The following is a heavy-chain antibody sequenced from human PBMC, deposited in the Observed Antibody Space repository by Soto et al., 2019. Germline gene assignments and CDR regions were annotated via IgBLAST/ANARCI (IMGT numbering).Heavy chain of an antibody. Sequence: QVQLVESGGGVVQPGRSLRLSCAASGFTFSSYAMHWVRQAPGKGLEWVAVISYDGSNKYYADSVKGRFTISRDNSKNTLYLQMNSLRAEDTAVYYCARDGAYDSSGYYFDYWGQGTQVTVSS. D-gene: IGHD3-22*01. CDR2: ISYDGSNK. V-gene: IGHV3-30-3*01. J-gene: IGHJ4*02. CDR3: ARDGAYDSSGYYFDY. CDR1: GFTFSSYA.